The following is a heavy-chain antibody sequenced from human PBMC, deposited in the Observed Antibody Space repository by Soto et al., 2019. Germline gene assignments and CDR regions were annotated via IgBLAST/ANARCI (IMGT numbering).Heavy chain of an antibody. V-gene: IGHV1-18*01. D-gene: IGHD3-3*01. Sequence: ASVKGSCKASGYTFTSYGISWVRQAPGQGLEWMGWISAYNGNTNYAQKLQGRVTMTTDTSTSTAYMGLRSLRSDDTAVYYCARANDFWSGYYTDFDYWGQGTLVTVSS. CDR2: ISAYNGNT. J-gene: IGHJ4*02. CDR3: ARANDFWSGYYTDFDY. CDR1: GYTFTSYG.